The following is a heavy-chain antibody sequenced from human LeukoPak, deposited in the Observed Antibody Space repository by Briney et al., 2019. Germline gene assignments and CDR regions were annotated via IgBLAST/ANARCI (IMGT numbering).Heavy chain of an antibody. J-gene: IGHJ3*02. Sequence: PSETLSLTCTVSGGSISSSSYYWGWIRQPPGKGLEWIGSIYYSGSTYHNPSLKSRVTISVDTSKNQFSLKLSSVTAADTAVYYCARSGVVVVAVNTAAFDIWGQGTMVTVSS. CDR2: IYYSGST. CDR1: GGSISSSSYY. CDR3: ARSGVVVVAVNTAAFDI. D-gene: IGHD2-15*01. V-gene: IGHV4-39*07.